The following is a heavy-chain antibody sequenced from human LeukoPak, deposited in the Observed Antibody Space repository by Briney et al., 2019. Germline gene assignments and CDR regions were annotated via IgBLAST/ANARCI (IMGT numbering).Heavy chain of an antibody. CDR1: GYTFIGYY. CDR3: ATVRDIVVGGGPYYFDY. V-gene: IGHV1-2*02. D-gene: IGHD2-15*01. Sequence: ASVKLSCKASGYTFIGYYLHWVRQATGQPLEWMGWINPHNGDTNYAQKFQGRVTMTRDTSITTAYMELSRLKSDDTAVYYCATVRDIVVGGGPYYFDYWGQGTLVTVSS. CDR2: INPHNGDT. J-gene: IGHJ4*02.